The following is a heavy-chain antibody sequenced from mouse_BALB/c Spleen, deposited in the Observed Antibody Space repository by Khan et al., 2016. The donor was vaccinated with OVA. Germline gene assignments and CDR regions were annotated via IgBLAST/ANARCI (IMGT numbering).Heavy chain of an antibody. D-gene: IGHD2-1*01. V-gene: IGHV1S81*02. Sequence: QVQLQQSGAELVKPGASVKLSCKASGYTFTNFYMYWVRQRPGQGLEWIGQINPTNGGTNFNEKFKTKATLTVDKSSSTAYMQLSSMTSEDSAVYYSTRSPLYYTNSNQAWIAYWSQGTLVTVSA. CDR2: INPTNGGT. CDR1: GYTFTNFY. CDR3: TRSPLYYTNSNQAWIAY. J-gene: IGHJ3*01.